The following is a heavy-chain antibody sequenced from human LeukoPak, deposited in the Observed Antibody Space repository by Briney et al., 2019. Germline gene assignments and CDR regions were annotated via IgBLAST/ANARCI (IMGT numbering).Heavy chain of an antibody. CDR1: GYTFTNYD. Sequence: ASVKVSCKASGYTFTNYDITWVRQATGQGLEWMGWVNTNSGNTGYAQKFQGRVTMTRDTSISTAYMELRSLRFDDTAVYYCARVTGSIDYWGQGTLVTVSS. J-gene: IGHJ4*02. CDR2: VNTNSGNT. D-gene: IGHD1-26*01. V-gene: IGHV1-8*01. CDR3: ARVTGSIDY.